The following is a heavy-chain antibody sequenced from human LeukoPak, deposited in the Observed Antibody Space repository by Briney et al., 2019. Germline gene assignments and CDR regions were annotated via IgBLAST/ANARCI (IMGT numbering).Heavy chain of an antibody. CDR1: VDSISSYY. CDR3: ARGYGDYGDFWYFDL. J-gene: IGHJ2*01. CDR2: IYYSGIA. V-gene: IGHV4-59*01. D-gene: IGHD4-17*01. Sequence: SKTLSLTCIVSVDSISSYYWNWIRQPPGKGLEWIGYIYYSGIAHYNSSLKSRVTIVVDMSKNQFSLKLSSVTAADTAVYYCARGYGDYGDFWYFDLWGRGTLVTVSS.